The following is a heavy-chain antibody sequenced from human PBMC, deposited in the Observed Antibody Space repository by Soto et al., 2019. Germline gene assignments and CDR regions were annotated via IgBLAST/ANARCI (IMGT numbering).Heavy chain of an antibody. D-gene: IGHD6-19*01. V-gene: IGHV4-59*01. CDR1: GGAINTYY. CDR2: IRYSGST. CDR3: AGALQWPHWFDS. J-gene: IGHJ5*01. Sequence: QVQLQASGPGLVTPSETLSLTGNVSGGAINTYYWSWIRQSPGKGIEWIGYIRYSGSTNHNPSLNGLATISLDTSRTQFSLKLCSVAAADTAVYYCAGALQWPHWFDSWGQGTLGTVAS.